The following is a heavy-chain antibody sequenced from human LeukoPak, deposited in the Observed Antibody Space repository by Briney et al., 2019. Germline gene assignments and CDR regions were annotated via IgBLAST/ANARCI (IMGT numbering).Heavy chain of an antibody. V-gene: IGHV4-31*03. CDR2: IYYTGIT. CDR1: GGSIGSGAFY. D-gene: IGHD3-16*01. J-gene: IGHJ4*02. CDR3: AASSGVTLGRF. Sequence: SETLSLTCTVSGGSIGSGAFYCNRIRQHPGKGLEWIGYIYYTGITSYNPSLRSRVTMSVDTSMNQVSLKLSSLTAADTAVYYCAASSGVTLGRFWGQGTLVTVSS.